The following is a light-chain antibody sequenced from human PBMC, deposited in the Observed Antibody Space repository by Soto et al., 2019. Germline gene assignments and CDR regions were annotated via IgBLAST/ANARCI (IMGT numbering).Light chain of an antibody. CDR3: QQSYSTPNT. CDR1: QSVSNY. V-gene: IGKV3-11*01. CDR2: AAS. J-gene: IGKJ5*01. Sequence: EIVFTQSPATLSLSPGERVTLSCRASQSVSNYLAWYQQKPGQAPRLLVSAASNRATGIPARFSGSGSGTDFTLTISSLEPEDFATYYCQQSYSTPNTFGQGTRLEIK.